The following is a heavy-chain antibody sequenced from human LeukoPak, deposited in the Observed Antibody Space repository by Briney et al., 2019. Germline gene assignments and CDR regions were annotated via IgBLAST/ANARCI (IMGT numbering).Heavy chain of an antibody. V-gene: IGHV1-46*01. CDR3: ARDLTTVTTWRVEWYFDY. J-gene: IGHJ4*02. CDR2: INSSGGST. Sequence: GASVKVSCKASGYTFMRYFMHWVRQAPGQGLERRGIINSSGGSTTYAQKFQGRVTMTRDTSTSTVYMELSSLRSEYTAVYYCARDLTTVTTWRVEWYFDYWGQGTLVTVSS. CDR1: GYTFMRYF. D-gene: IGHD4-17*01.